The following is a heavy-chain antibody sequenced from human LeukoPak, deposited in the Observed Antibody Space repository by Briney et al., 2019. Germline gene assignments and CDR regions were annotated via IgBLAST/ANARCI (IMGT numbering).Heavy chain of an antibody. J-gene: IGHJ4*02. V-gene: IGHV1-69*04. Sequence: GASVKVSCKASGGTXSNYAINWVRQAPGQGLEWMGRITPILGLINYAQKFQGRVTITADKSTSTGYMEVTGLRSDDTAIYYCARGRGSRTGYNGDYLDFWGQGTLVTVSS. CDR1: GGTXSNYA. D-gene: IGHD5-18*01. CDR2: ITPILGLI. CDR3: ARGRGSRTGYNGDYLDF.